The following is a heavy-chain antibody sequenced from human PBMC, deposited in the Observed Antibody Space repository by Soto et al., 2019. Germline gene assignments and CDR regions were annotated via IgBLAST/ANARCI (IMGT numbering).Heavy chain of an antibody. J-gene: IGHJ6*02. CDR2: INPSGGST. CDR1: GYTFTSYY. V-gene: IGHV1-46*01. Sequence: GASVKVSCKASGYTFTSYYMHWVRQAPGQGLEWMGIINPSGGSTSYAQKFQGRVTMTRDTSTSTVYMELSSLRSEDTAVYYCARTVSSSSLGYYYGMDVWGQGTTVTVSS. CDR3: ARTVSSSSLGYYYGMDV. D-gene: IGHD3-22*01.